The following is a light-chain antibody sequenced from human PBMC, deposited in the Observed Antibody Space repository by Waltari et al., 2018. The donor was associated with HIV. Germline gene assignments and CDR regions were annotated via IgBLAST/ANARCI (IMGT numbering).Light chain of an antibody. Sequence: EILLTQSPGTLSLFPGERAILSCRASESFSRTYLAWSQQKPGQAPRLSISGGSNRATGIPDRVRGSGSGTDFTLTISRLEPEDFAVYYCQQYGGSPIFTFGPGTKVEIK. J-gene: IGKJ3*01. CDR1: ESFSRTY. CDR2: GGS. V-gene: IGKV3-20*01. CDR3: QQYGGSPIFT.